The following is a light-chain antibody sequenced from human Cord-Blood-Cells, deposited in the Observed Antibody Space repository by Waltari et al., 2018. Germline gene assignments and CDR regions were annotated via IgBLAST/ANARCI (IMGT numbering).Light chain of an antibody. J-gene: IGKJ1*01. CDR1: QSISSY. CDR3: QQSYSTPRT. Sequence: DRVTITSRASQSISSYLNWYQQKPGKAPKLLIYAASSLQSGVPSRFSGSGSGTDFTLTISSLQPEDFATYYCQQSYSTPRTFGQGTKVEIK. CDR2: AAS. V-gene: IGKV1-39*01.